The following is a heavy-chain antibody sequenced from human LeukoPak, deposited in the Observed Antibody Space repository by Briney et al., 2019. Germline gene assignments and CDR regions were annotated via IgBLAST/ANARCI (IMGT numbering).Heavy chain of an antibody. Sequence: GGSLRLSCAASGFTFSSYAMSWVRQAPGKGLEWVSAINSSGGSTYYADSVKGRFTISRDNSKNTLYLQRNSLRAEDTAVYYCAKVGCSGGSCYRYYYYMDVWGKGPTVSVSS. CDR1: GFTFSSYA. D-gene: IGHD2-15*01. J-gene: IGHJ6*03. CDR3: AKVGCSGGSCYRYYYYMDV. CDR2: INSSGGST. V-gene: IGHV3-23*01.